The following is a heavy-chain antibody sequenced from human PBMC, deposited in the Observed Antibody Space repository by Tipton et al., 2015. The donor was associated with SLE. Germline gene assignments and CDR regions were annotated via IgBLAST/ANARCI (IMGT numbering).Heavy chain of an antibody. Sequence: TLSLTCTVSGGSISSHYWSWIRQPPGKGLEWIGYIYYSGSTNYNPSLKSRVTISVDTSKNQFSPKLSSVTAADTAVYYCASAAWDYDSSGSGAFDIWGQGTMVTVSS. V-gene: IGHV4-59*11. CDR1: GGSISSHY. CDR3: ASAAWDYDSSGSGAFDI. D-gene: IGHD3-22*01. J-gene: IGHJ3*02. CDR2: IYYSGST.